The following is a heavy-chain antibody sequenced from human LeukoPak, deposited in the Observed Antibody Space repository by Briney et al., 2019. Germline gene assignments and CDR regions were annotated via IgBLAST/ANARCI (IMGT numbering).Heavy chain of an antibody. V-gene: IGHV1-8*01. CDR3: ARGSYSDYGGTLYNY. D-gene: IGHD4-23*01. J-gene: IGHJ4*02. Sequence: ASVKVSCKASGYTFTSYDINWVRQATGQGLEWMGWMNPNSGNTGYAQKFQGRVTMTRNTSISTAYMELSSLRSKDTAVYYCARGSYSDYGGTLYNYWGQGTLVTVSS. CDR2: MNPNSGNT. CDR1: GYTFTSYD.